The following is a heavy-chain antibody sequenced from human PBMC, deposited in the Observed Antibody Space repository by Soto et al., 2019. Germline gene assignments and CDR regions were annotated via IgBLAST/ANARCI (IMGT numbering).Heavy chain of an antibody. Sequence: SETLSLTCAVYGGSFSGYSWTWIRQPPGTGLEWIGEINHSGSTNFNPSLKSRVTISVDTSKNQFSLKLTSVTAADTAVYYCAREKITGLFDYWGQGNLVTFSS. V-gene: IGHV4-34*01. CDR2: INHSGST. J-gene: IGHJ4*02. D-gene: IGHD2-8*02. CDR3: AREKITGLFDY. CDR1: GGSFSGYS.